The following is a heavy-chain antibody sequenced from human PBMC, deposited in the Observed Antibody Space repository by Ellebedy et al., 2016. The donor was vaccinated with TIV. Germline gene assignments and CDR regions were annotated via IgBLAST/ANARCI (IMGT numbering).Heavy chain of an antibody. J-gene: IGHJ4*02. D-gene: IGHD4-17*01. CDR3: AKLPYGVPYFDD. CDR2: ISYDGRNK. V-gene: IGHV3-30*18. Sequence: GESLKISCAASGFTFTISGMHWVRQAPGKGLEWVAMISYDGRNKYYADSVKGRFTISRDNSKNTLYLQMNSLRAKDTAVYYCAKLPYGVPYFDDWGQGTLVTVSS. CDR1: GFTFTISG.